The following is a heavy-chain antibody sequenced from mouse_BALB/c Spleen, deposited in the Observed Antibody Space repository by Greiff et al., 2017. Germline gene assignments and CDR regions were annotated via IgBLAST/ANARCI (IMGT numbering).Heavy chain of an antibody. V-gene: IGHV1S56*01. CDR3: ARSGPTRYYAMDY. J-gene: IGHJ4*01. CDR1: GYTFTSYY. D-gene: IGHD1-1*01. CDR2: IYPGNVNT. Sequence: VQLQQSGPELVKPGASVRISCKASGYTFTSYYIHWVKQRPGQGLEWIGWIYPGNVNTKYNEKFKGKATLTADKSSSTAYMQLSSLTSEDSAVYFCARSGPTRYYAMDYWGQGTSVTVSS.